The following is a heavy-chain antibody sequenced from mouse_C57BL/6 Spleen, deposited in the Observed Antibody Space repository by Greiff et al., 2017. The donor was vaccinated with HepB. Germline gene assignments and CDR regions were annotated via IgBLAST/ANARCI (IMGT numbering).Heavy chain of an antibody. CDR3: ARNGSPYWYFDV. CDR1: GFSLTSYG. V-gene: IGHV2-2*01. CDR2: IWSGGST. J-gene: IGHJ1*03. Sequence: VKLVESGPGLVQPSQSLSITCTVSGFSLTSYGVHWVRKSPGKGLEWLGVIWSGGSTDYNAAFISRLSISKDNSKSQVFFKRNSLQADDTAIYYCARNGSPYWYFDVWGTGTTVTVSS.